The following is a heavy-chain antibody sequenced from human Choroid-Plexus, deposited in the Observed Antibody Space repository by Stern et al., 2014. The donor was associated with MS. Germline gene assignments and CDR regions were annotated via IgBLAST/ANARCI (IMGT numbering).Heavy chain of an antibody. V-gene: IGHV3-30*18. CDR1: GFSFSSFG. CDR2: ISYDGSK. D-gene: IGHD2/OR15-2a*01. J-gene: IGHJ4*02. Sequence: VQLVESGGGVLQPGTPLTLSCAASGFSFSSFGMHWVRQAPGKGLEWVALISYDGSKDYADSVKGRFAISRDNSKNTLYLQMNSLRAEDTAVYYCAKDRQYLTFFFDFWGQGSLVTVSS. CDR3: AKDRQYLTFFFDF.